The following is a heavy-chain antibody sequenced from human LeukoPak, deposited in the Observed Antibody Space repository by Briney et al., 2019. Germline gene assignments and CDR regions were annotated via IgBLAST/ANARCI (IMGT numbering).Heavy chain of an antibody. J-gene: IGHJ1*01. V-gene: IGHV3-23*01. CDR3: AKDIVRGEYFQH. CDR2: ISGSGDRT. D-gene: IGHD1-26*01. CDR1: GFTFSSYA. Sequence: HPGGSLRLSCAASGFTFSSYAMSWVRQAPGKGLEWVSAISGSGDRTDYVDSVKGRFTISRDNSKNTLYLQMNSLRAEDTAVYYCAKDIVRGEYFQHWGQGTLVTVSS.